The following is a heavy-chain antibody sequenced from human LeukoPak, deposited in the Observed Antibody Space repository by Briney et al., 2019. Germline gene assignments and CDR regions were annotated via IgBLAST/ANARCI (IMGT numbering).Heavy chain of an antibody. CDR2: INNDGTAT. V-gene: IGHV3-74*01. CDR1: GFTFNYFW. Sequence: GGSLRLSCAASGFTFNYFWMHSVRQVPGKGLVWVSGINNDGTATYYADSVKGRFTISRDNAKNTVYLQMNGLRAEDTTVYYCATVSEYWGQGTLVTVSS. J-gene: IGHJ4*02. CDR3: ATVSEY.